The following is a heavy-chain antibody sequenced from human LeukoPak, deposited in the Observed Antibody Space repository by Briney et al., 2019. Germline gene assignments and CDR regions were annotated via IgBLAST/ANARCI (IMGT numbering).Heavy chain of an antibody. V-gene: IGHV3-9*01. D-gene: IGHD1-26*01. J-gene: IGHJ4*02. CDR3: AKDKGSGSYYVDY. CDR2: ISWNSGSI. CDR1: GFTFDDYA. Sequence: GRSLRLSCAASGFTFDDYAMHWVRQAPGKGLEWVSGISWNSGSIGYADSVKGRFTISRDNAKNSLYLQMNSLRAEDTALYYCAKDKGSGSYYVDYWGQGTLVTVSS.